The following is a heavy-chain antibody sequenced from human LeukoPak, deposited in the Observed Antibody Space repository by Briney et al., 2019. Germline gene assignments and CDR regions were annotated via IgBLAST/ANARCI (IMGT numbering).Heavy chain of an antibody. CDR1: GGSISSSSYY. Sequence: PSETLSLTCSVSGGSISSSSYYWAWIRQPPGKGLEWIGNIYYSGSTYYNPSLKSRVTISVDTSKNQFSLKLSSVTAADTAVYYCAREWELLWVNYWGQGTLVTVSS. V-gene: IGHV4-39*07. CDR3: AREWELLWVNY. D-gene: IGHD1-26*01. CDR2: IYYSGST. J-gene: IGHJ4*02.